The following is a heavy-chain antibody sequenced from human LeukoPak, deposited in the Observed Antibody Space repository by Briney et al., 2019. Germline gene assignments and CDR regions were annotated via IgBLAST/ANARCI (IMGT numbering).Heavy chain of an antibody. CDR2: INPNSGGT. J-gene: IGHJ4*02. CDR3: ARGDSYSRTEDY. Sequence: ASVKVSCKASGYTFTGYYMHWVRQAPGQGLEWMGWINPNSGGTNYAQKFQGRVTMTRDTSISTAYMELSRLRSDDTAVHYCARGDSYSRTEDYWGQGTLVTVSS. D-gene: IGHD6-13*01. CDR1: GYTFTGYY. V-gene: IGHV1-2*02.